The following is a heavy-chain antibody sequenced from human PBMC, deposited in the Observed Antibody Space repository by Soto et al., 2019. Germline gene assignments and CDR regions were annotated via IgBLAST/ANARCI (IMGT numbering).Heavy chain of an antibody. Sequence: GGSLILSCAASGFTFSSYSMSWVRQAPGKGLEWVSAISGSGGSTYYADSVKGRFTISRDNSKNTLYLQMNSLRAEDTAVYHCKWFGELDGMDVWGQGTTVTVSS. CDR3: KWFGELDGMDV. CDR2: ISGSGGST. J-gene: IGHJ6*02. V-gene: IGHV3-23*01. CDR1: GFTFSSYS. D-gene: IGHD3-10*01.